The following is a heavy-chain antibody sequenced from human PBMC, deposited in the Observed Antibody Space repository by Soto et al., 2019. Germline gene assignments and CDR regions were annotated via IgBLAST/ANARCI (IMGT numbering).Heavy chain of an antibody. Sequence: SETLSLTCTVRGGSIISYYWTWIRQPPGKGLEWSGYIYYSGSTNYNPSLKSRVTISVDTSKNQFSLKLRSVTAADTAVYYCARHLEAALVPAAIPYYYYYYMDVWGKGTTVTVSS. CDR2: IYYSGST. D-gene: IGHD2-2*01. J-gene: IGHJ6*03. V-gene: IGHV4-59*08. CDR1: GGSIISYY. CDR3: ARHLEAALVPAAIPYYYYYYMDV.